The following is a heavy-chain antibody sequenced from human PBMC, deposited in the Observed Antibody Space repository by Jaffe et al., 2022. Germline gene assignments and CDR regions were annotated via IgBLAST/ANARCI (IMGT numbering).Heavy chain of an antibody. V-gene: IGHV4-34*01. D-gene: IGHD6-13*01. CDR3: VRGRGSSWPKQYYFDY. J-gene: IGHJ4*02. CDR2: INHSGST. Sequence: QVQLQQWGAGLLKPSETLSLTCAVYGGSFSGYYWSWIRQPPGKGLEWIGEINHSGSTNYNPSLKSRVTISVDTSKNQFSLKLSSVTAADTAVYYCVRGRGSSWPKQYYFDYWGQGTLVTVSS. CDR1: GGSFSGYY.